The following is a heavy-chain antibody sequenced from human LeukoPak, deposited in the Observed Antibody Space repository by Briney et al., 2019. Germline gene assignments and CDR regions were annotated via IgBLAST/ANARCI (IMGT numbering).Heavy chain of an antibody. CDR2: IRYDGSNK. CDR3: AKPKYCSSTSCQQPADY. J-gene: IGHJ4*02. D-gene: IGHD2-2*01. V-gene: IGHV3-30*02. Sequence: GGSLRLSXAASGFTFSSYGMHWVRQAPGKGLEWVTFIRYDGSNKYYADSVKGRFTISRDNSKNTLYLQMNSLRAEDTAVYYCAKPKYCSSTSCQQPADYWGQGTLVTVSS. CDR1: GFTFSSYG.